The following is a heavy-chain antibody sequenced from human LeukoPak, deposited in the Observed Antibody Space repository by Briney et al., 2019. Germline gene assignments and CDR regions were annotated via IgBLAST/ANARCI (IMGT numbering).Heavy chain of an antibody. Sequence: GGSLRLSCAASGFTFSNYWMSWVRQGPGKGLEWVANIKQDGSEKYYVDSVKGRFSISRDDTKNSLYLQLNSLRAEDTAVYYCAKLLGYWGQGTLVTVSS. CDR3: AKLLGY. D-gene: IGHD2-21*02. V-gene: IGHV3-7*03. CDR2: IKQDGSEK. CDR1: GFTFSNYW. J-gene: IGHJ4*02.